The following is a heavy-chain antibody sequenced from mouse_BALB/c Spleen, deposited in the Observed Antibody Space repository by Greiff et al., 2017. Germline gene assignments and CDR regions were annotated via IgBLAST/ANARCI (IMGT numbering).Heavy chain of an antibody. V-gene: IGHV1-55*01. CDR1: GYNFTSYW. Sequence: QVQLQQPGAELVKPGTSVKLSCKAPGYNFTSYWINWVKLRPGQGLEWIGDIYPGSGSTNYNEKFKSKATLTVDTSSSTAYMQLSSLASEDSALYYCAISPYYAMDYWGQGTSVTVSS. CDR3: AISPYYAMDY. J-gene: IGHJ4*01. CDR2: IYPGSGST.